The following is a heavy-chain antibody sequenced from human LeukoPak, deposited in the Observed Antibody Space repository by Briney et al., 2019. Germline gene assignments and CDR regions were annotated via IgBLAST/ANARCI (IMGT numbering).Heavy chain of an antibody. V-gene: IGHV4-39*01. CDR1: GGSISGSSYY. CDR2: GFYSGSA. D-gene: IGHD4-17*01. Sequence: SETLSLTCTVSGGSISGSSYYWAWIRQPPGKGLEWVGSGFYSGSAYYNPSLKSRLTISVDTSKNQFSLDLRSVTAAETAVYYCARLRGAMTPVTSDFDYWGQGILVTVSS. CDR3: ARLRGAMTPVTSDFDY. J-gene: IGHJ4*02.